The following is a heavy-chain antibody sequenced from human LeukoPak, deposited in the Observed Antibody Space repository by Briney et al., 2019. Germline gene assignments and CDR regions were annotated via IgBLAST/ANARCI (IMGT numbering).Heavy chain of an antibody. CDR2: ISWNSGSI. CDR3: ARGARGGAFDI. D-gene: IGHD6-6*01. V-gene: IGHV3-9*01. CDR1: GFTFDDYA. Sequence: PGRSLRLSCAASGFTFDDYAMHWVRQAPGKGLEWVSGISWNSGSIGYADSVKGRFTISRDNAKNSLYLQMNSLRAEDTAVYYCARGARGGAFDIWGQGTMVTVSS. J-gene: IGHJ3*02.